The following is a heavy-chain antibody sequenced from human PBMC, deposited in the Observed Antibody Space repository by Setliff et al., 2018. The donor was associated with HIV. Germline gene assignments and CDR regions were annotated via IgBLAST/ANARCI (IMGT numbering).Heavy chain of an antibody. J-gene: IGHJ4*02. CDR1: GGSIRSGNYY. V-gene: IGHV4-30-4*08. CDR2: IYDSGIT. CDR3: ARRIYGNNPYFDY. Sequence: SETLSLTCTVSGGSIRSGNYYWSWIRQPPGKGLEWIGYIYDSGITYYNPSLKSRVTISVDTSQNQFSLKLSSVTAADTAIYYCARRIYGNNPYFDYWSQGTLVTVSS. D-gene: IGHD4-17*01.